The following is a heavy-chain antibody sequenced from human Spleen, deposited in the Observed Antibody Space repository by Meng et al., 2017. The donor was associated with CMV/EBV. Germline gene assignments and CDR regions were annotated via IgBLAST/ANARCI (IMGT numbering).Heavy chain of an antibody. CDR2: IYYSGST. Sequence: VSGGSISSSSYYWGWIRQPPGEGLEWIGSIYYSGSTYYNPSLKSRVTISVDTSKNQFSLKLSSVTAADTAVYYCARELVVPTGGFDPWGQGTLVTVSS. D-gene: IGHD3-22*01. CDR1: GGSISSSSYY. V-gene: IGHV4-39*01. CDR3: ARELVVPTGGFDP. J-gene: IGHJ5*02.